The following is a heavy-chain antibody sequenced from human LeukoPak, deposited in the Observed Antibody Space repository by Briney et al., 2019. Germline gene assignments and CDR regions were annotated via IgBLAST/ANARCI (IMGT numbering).Heavy chain of an antibody. CDR3: ASSSGVAGTFFDY. CDR2: IYYSGST. CDR1: GGSISSSSYY. Sequence: SETLSLTCTVSGGSISSSSYYWGWIRQPPGKGLEWIGSIYYSGSTYYNPSLKSRVTISVDTSKNQFSLKLSSVTAADTAVYYCASSSGVAGTFFDYWGQGTLVTVSS. V-gene: IGHV4-39*07. D-gene: IGHD6-19*01. J-gene: IGHJ4*02.